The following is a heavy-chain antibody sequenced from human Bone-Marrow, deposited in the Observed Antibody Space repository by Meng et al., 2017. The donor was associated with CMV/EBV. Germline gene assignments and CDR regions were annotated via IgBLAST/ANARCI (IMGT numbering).Heavy chain of an antibody. D-gene: IGHD2-2*01. CDR1: GGSFSGYY. CDR2: IMDGGDS. CDR3: ARAAYCSSSGCEIRW. V-gene: IGHV4-34*12. Sequence: SETLSLTCAVYGGSFSGYYLTWIRQSPGKGLEWMGEIMDGGDSKFNPSLKSRVTISVDTSKNQFSLRLTSVTAADSAVYYCARAAYCSSSGCEIRWWGQGTPVTVAA. J-gene: IGHJ4*02.